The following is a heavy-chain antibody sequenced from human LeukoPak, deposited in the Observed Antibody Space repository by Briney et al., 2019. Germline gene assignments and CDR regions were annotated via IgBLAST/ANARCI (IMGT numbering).Heavy chain of an antibody. CDR3: ASRAVPAAFGY. Sequence: ASETLSLTCTVSGGSISSGGYYWSWIRQHPGKGLEWIGYIYYSGSTYYNPSLKSRVTISIDTSKNQFSLRLSSVTAADTAVYYCASRAVPAAFGYWGQGTLVTVSS. V-gene: IGHV4-31*03. J-gene: IGHJ4*02. CDR1: GGSISSGGYY. CDR2: IYYSGST. D-gene: IGHD2-2*01.